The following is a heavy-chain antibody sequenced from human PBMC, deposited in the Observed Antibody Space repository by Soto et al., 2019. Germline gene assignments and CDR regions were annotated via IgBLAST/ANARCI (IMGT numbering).Heavy chain of an antibody. D-gene: IGHD2-21*02. CDR1: GDSINSRSYY. J-gene: IGHJ4*02. Sequence: SETLSLTCTVTGDSINSRSYYWGLTRQPPGKGLERIGSIYYSGRTYNNPSLRSRVSMSIDTSKDHFSLKLKSVTPADTTLYFCARQGTSVVTQDYFDVWDPGYLVTVYS. CDR3: ARQGTSVVTQDYFDV. CDR2: IYYSGRT. V-gene: IGHV4-39*01.